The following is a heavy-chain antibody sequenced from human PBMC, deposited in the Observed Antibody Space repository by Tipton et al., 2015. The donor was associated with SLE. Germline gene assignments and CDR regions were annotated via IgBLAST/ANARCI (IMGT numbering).Heavy chain of an antibody. Sequence: SLRLSCAASGFTFSSYWLHWVRQAPGEGLVWVSRINSEGSSTGYADSVKGRFTISRDNDKNSLYLQINSRRAEDTGVYYCGRDRAYNSFYYWGQGTLVIGSS. CDR1: GFTFSSYW. J-gene: IGHJ4*02. CDR3: GRDRAYNSFYY. V-gene: IGHV3-74*01. CDR2: INSEGSST. D-gene: IGHD5-24*01.